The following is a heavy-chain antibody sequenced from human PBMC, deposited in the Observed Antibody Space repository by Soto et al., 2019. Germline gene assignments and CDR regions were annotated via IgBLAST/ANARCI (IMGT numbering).Heavy chain of an antibody. CDR2: TYYRSKWYN. CDR1: GDSVSSNSAA. V-gene: IGHV6-1*01. D-gene: IGHD1-7*01. Sequence: SQTLSLTCAISGDSVSSNSAAWNWIRQSPSRGLEWLGRTYYRSKWYNDYAVSVKSRITINPDTSKNQFSLQLNSVTPEDTAVYYCARVITGTDTQRGGYYYYYMDVWGKGTTVTVSS. J-gene: IGHJ6*03. CDR3: ARVITGTDTQRGGYYYYYMDV.